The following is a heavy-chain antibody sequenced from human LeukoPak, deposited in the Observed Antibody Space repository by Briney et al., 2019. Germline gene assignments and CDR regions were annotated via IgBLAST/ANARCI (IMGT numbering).Heavy chain of an antibody. CDR1: GYTFTDYY. Sequence: ASVKVSCKASGYTFTDYYMHWVRQAPGQGLEWMGWINPNSGGTNYAQKFQGRVTMTRDTSISTAYMELSSLRSDDTAMFYCARAHQQWLPIYWGQGTLVTVSP. J-gene: IGHJ4*02. D-gene: IGHD6-19*01. CDR3: ARAHQQWLPIY. V-gene: IGHV1-2*02. CDR2: INPNSGGT.